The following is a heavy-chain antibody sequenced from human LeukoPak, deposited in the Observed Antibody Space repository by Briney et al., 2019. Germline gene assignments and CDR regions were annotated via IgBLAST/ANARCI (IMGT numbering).Heavy chain of an antibody. CDR3: AKFDPYDYVWGSLDYYFDY. CDR2: ISGSGGST. D-gene: IGHD3-16*01. CDR1: GFTFSSYA. J-gene: IGHJ4*02. Sequence: GRSLRLSCAASGFTFSSYAMSWVRQAPGKGLEWVSAISGSGGSTYYADSVKGRFTISRDNSKNTLYLQMNSLRAEDTAVYYCAKFDPYDYVWGSLDYYFDYWGQGTLVTVSS. V-gene: IGHV3-23*01.